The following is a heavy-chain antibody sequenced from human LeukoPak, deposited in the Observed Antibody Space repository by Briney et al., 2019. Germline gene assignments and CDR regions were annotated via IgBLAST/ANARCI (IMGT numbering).Heavy chain of an antibody. Sequence: PGGSLRLSCVASGFTLSSYNMKWVRQAPGKRLEWVSSISWRNIDIEYAVSVKGRFTISRDNDKKSLYLQMNSLRVEDTAVYYCARVYSSTWYSGYLHMDVWGKGTTVTVSS. CDR3: ARVYSSTWYSGYLHMDV. CDR1: GFTLSSYN. CDR2: ISWRNIDI. D-gene: IGHD6-13*01. V-gene: IGHV3-21*01. J-gene: IGHJ6*03.